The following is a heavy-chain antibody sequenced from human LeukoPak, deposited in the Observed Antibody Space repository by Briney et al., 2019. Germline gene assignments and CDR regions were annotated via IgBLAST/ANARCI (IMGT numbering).Heavy chain of an antibody. D-gene: IGHD1-26*01. CDR2: IYYSGST. CDR1: GGSISSSSYY. V-gene: IGHV4-39*01. CDR3: ARHTRQLPDY. Sequence: SETLSLTCTVSGGSISSSSYYWGWIRQPPGKGLEWIGSIYYSGSTYYNPSLKSRVTISVDTSKNQFSLKLSSVTAADTAVYYCARHTRQLPDYWGQRTLVTVSS. J-gene: IGHJ4*02.